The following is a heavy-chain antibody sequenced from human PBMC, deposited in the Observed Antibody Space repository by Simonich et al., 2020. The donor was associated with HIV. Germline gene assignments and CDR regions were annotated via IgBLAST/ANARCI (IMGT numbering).Heavy chain of an antibody. CDR1: GGSFSGYY. CDR3: ARRHPTTVTTPYFDY. J-gene: IGHJ4*02. CDR2: INHSGST. Sequence: QVQLQQWGAGLLKPSETLSLTCAVYGGSFSGYYWSWIPQPPGKGLEWIGEINHSGSTNYNPSLKSRVTISVDTSKNQFSLKLSSVTAADTAVYYCARRHPTTVTTPYFDYCGQGTLVTVSS. D-gene: IGHD4-17*01. V-gene: IGHV4-34*01.